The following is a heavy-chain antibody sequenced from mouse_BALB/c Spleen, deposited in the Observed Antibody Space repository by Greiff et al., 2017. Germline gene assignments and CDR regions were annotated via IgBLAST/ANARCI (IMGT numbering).Heavy chain of an antibody. CDR1: GFSLTGYG. D-gene: IGHD1-1*01. Sequence: QVQLKQSGPGLVAPSQSLSITCTVSGFSLTGYGVNWVRQPPGKGLEWLGMIWGDGSTDYNSALKSRLSISKDNSKSQVFLKMNSLQTDDTARYYCARASYYYGERNYAMDYWGQGTSVTVSS. V-gene: IGHV2-6-7*01. J-gene: IGHJ4*01. CDR3: ARASYYYGERNYAMDY. CDR2: IWGDGST.